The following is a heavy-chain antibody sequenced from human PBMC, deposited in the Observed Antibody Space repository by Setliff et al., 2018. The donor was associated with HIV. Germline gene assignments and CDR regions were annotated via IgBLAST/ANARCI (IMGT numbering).Heavy chain of an antibody. J-gene: IGHJ2*01. CDR3: ARNRISGSYVHWYFDL. CDR2: IYYTGST. Sequence: KTSETLSLTCTVSNGSISSSTYYWGWIRQPPGKGLEWIGSIYYTGSTYYNPSLKSRVTISVDTSKNQFSLKLSSVTAADTAVYYCARNRISGSYVHWYFDLWGRGTLVTVSS. CDR1: NGSISSSTYY. D-gene: IGHD3-10*01. V-gene: IGHV4-39*07.